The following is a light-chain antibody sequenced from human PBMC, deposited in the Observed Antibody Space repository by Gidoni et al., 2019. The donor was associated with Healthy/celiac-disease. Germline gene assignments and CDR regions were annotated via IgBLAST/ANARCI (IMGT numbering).Light chain of an antibody. CDR2: DAS. J-gene: IGKJ4*02. CDR1: QDISNY. Sequence: DIQMIQSPSSLLASVGDRVTITCQASQDISNYLNWYQQKPGKAPKLLIYDASNLETGVASRFSGRGSGTDFTFTISSLQPEDIATYYCQQYDNLLTFGGGTKVEIK. CDR3: QQYDNLLT. V-gene: IGKV1-33*01.